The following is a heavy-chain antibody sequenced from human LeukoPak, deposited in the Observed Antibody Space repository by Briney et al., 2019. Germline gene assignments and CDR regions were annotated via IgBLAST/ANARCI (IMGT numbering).Heavy chain of an antibody. J-gene: IGHJ4*02. CDR2: IYPSDSET. CDR3: ARVNSGREFDY. Sequence: GDSVKISCKTTGYSFTNYWIAWVRQMPGKGLEWMGSIYPSDSETRYSPSFQGQVTISVDKAINYAYLQWSSLKASDTAMYYCARVNSGREFDYWGQGTLVTVFS. D-gene: IGHD6-19*01. V-gene: IGHV5-51*01. CDR1: GYSFTNYW.